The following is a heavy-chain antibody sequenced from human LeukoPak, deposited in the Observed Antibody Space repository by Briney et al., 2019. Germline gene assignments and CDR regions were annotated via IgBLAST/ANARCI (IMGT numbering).Heavy chain of an antibody. D-gene: IGHD5-18*01. CDR1: GFTFSSYS. Sequence: PGGSLRLSCAASGFTFSSYSMNWVRQAPGKRLERVSSISSSSSYIYYADSVKGRFTISRDNAKNSLYLQMNSLRAEDTAVYYCARDIRGYRYGYVDYWGQGTLVTVSS. J-gene: IGHJ4*02. CDR3: ARDIRGYRYGYVDY. CDR2: ISSSSSYI. V-gene: IGHV3-21*01.